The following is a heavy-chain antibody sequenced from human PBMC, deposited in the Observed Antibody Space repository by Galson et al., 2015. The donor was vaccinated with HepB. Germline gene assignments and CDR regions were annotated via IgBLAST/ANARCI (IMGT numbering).Heavy chain of an antibody. V-gene: IGHV3-73*01. CDR1: GFTFSGSA. Sequence: SLRLSCAASGFTFSGSAMHWVRQASGKGLEWVGRIRSKANSYATAYAASVKGRFTISRDDSKNTAYLQMNSLKTEDTAVYYCFKSRWYYDSSGPNYFDYWGQGTLVTVSS. J-gene: IGHJ4*02. CDR3: FKSRWYYDSSGPNYFDY. CDR2: IRSKANSYAT. D-gene: IGHD3-22*01.